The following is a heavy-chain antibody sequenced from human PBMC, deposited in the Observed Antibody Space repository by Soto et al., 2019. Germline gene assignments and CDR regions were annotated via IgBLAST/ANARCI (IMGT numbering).Heavy chain of an antibody. CDR1: GGTFSSYA. CDR2: IIPIFGTA. D-gene: IGHD3-22*01. V-gene: IGHV1-69*13. Sequence: SVKVSCKASGGTFSSYAISWVRQAPGQGLEWMGGIIPIFGTANYAQKFQGRVTITADESTSTAYMELSSLRPEDTAVYYCASQNVRYYYDSSGPLRWGQGTLVTVSS. CDR3: ASQNVRYYYDSSGPLR. J-gene: IGHJ4*02.